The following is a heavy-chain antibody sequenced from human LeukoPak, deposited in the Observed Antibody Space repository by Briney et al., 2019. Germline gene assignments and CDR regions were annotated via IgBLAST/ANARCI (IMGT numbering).Heavy chain of an antibody. CDR1: GYTFTGYY. V-gene: IGHV1-2*02. J-gene: IGHJ5*02. D-gene: IGHD1-1*01. CDR2: INPNSGGT. Sequence: ASVKVSCKASGYTFTGYYMHWVRQAPGQGLEWMGWINPNSGGTNYAQKFQGRVTMTRDTSNSTAYMELSRLRSDDTAVYYCARDRILTKSYNWFDPWGQGTLVTVSS. CDR3: ARDRILTKSYNWFDP.